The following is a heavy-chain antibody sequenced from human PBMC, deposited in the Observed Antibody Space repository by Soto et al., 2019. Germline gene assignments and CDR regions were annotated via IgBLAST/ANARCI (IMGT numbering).Heavy chain of an antibody. CDR2: ISYDGNNK. D-gene: IGHD3-22*01. CDR3: GRGFSGGYYDGSGSVFFDY. J-gene: IGHJ4*02. Sequence: QVQLVESGGGVVQPGRSLRLSCAASGFTFSSYAMHWVRQAPGKGLEWVAVISYDGNNKYYADSVKGRFTISRDNSKNTLYLQMNTLRAEDTAVYYCGRGFSGGYYDGSGSVFFDYWGQGTLVTVSS. CDR1: GFTFSSYA. V-gene: IGHV3-30-3*01.